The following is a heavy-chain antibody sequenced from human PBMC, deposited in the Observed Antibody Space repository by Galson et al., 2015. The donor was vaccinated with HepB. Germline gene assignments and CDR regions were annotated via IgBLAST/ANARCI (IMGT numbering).Heavy chain of an antibody. V-gene: IGHV1-46*01. Sequence: QSGAEVKKPGESLRISCKGSGYSFTSYWISWVRQAPGQGLEWMGIINPSGGSTSYAQKFQGRVTMTRDTSTSTVYMELSSLRSEDTAVYYCARRSGGSPNYFDYWGQGTLVTVSS. CDR2: INPSGGST. D-gene: IGHD1-26*01. CDR3: ARRSGGSPNYFDY. CDR1: GYSFTSYW. J-gene: IGHJ4*02.